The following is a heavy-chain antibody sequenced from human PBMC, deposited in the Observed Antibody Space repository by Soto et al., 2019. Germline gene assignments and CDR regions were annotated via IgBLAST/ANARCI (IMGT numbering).Heavy chain of an antibody. CDR3: GRTAPMDACDKSYDDF. D-gene: IGHD3-16*01. V-gene: IGHV1-69*01. CDR2: IIHFFGTA. CDR1: GGTFSTFG. J-gene: IGHJ4*02. Sequence: QVQLVQSGAEVKKTGSSVKVSCKTSGGTFSTFGISWVRQAPGQGLEWMGGIIHFFGTAEYSHKFEDRITITEDVSTITVYMDLRSLTSEDTDIYYCGRTAPMDACDKSYDDFWCQGALVTVAS.